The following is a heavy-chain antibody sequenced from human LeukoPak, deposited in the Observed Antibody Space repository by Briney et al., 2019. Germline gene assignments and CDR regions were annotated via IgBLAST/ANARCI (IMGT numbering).Heavy chain of an antibody. CDR2: ISSSSSYI. CDR1: GFTFSSYS. J-gene: IGHJ4*02. CDR3: VAYCSSTSCYGQYFDY. D-gene: IGHD2-2*01. Sequence: GGSLRLSCAASGFTFSSYSMNWVRQAPGKGLEWVSSISSSSSYIYYADSVKGRFTISRDNAKNSLYLQMNSLRAEDTAVYYCVAYCSSTSCYGQYFDYWGQGTLVIVSS. V-gene: IGHV3-21*01.